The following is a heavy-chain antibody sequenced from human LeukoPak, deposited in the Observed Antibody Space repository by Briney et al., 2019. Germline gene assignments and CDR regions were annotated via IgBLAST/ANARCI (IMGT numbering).Heavy chain of an antibody. CDR1: GGSFSGYY. V-gene: IGHV4-34*01. CDR2: INHSGST. CDR3: ARVTGYMIEDYFDY. J-gene: IGHJ4*02. Sequence: SETLSLTCAVYGGSFSGYYWSWIRQPPGKGLEWIGEINHSGSTNYNPSLKSRVTISVKTSKNQFSLKLSSVTAADTAIYYCARVTGYMIEDYFDYWGQGTLVTVSS. D-gene: IGHD3-22*01.